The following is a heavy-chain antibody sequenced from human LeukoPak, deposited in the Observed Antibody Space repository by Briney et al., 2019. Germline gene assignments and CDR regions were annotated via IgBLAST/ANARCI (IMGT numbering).Heavy chain of an antibody. Sequence: SETLSLTCTVSGGSISSGDYYWSWIRQPPGKGLEWIGYTYYSGSTYYNPSLKNRVSIPVDTSKNQFSLNLSSVTAADTAVYYCARPYYYDSRIDPWGQGTLVTVSS. CDR3: ARPYYYDSRIDP. CDR2: TYYSGST. CDR1: GGSISSGDYY. V-gene: IGHV4-30-4*01. J-gene: IGHJ5*02. D-gene: IGHD3-22*01.